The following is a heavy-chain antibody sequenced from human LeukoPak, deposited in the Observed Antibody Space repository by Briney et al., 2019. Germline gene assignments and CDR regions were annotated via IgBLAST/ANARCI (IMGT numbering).Heavy chain of an antibody. V-gene: IGHV5-51*01. J-gene: IGHJ5*02. CDR2: IWPGDSDT. D-gene: IGHD1-26*01. Sequence: GESLKISCKGSGYSFTSYWIGWVRQMPGKGLECMGIIWPGDSDTRYSPSFQGQVTISADKTISTVYLQWSSLKVSDTAIYYCARRGRGDWFDPWGQGTLVTVSS. CDR1: GYSFTSYW. CDR3: ARRGRGDWFDP.